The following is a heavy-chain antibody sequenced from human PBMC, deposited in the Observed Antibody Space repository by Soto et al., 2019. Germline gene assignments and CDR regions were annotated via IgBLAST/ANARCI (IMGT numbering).Heavy chain of an antibody. CDR1: GFTSDDYA. CDR2: IYWNSNRI. J-gene: IGHJ4*02. Sequence: VKLVESGGGLVQPGRSLRLSCVASGFTSDDYAMHWVRQAPGKGLEWVAGIYWNSNRIDYGDSVKGRFTISRDNAEKSLYLQMNSLRPEDTAMYFCLKDVMPGGADCWGQGTLVTVSS. CDR3: LKDVMPGGADC. V-gene: IGHV3-9*02. D-gene: IGHD3-16*01.